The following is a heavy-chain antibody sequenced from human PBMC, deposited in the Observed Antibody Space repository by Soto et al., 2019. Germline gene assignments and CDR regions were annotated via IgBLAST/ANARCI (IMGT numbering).Heavy chain of an antibody. Sequence: QVQLVQSGAEVKKPGASVKVSCKASGYTFTSYGISWVRQAPGQGLEWMGWISAYNGNTNYAQKLQGTVTMTTDTSTSTAYIELRSLRSDDTAVYYCARDILAAAGQGYYYYGMDVWGQGTTVTVSS. J-gene: IGHJ6*02. D-gene: IGHD6-13*01. CDR3: ARDILAAAGQGYYYYGMDV. CDR1: GYTFTSYG. CDR2: ISAYNGNT. V-gene: IGHV1-18*04.